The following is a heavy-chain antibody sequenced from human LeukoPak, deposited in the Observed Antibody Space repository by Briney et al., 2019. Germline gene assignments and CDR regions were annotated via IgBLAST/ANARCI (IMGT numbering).Heavy chain of an antibody. CDR1: GFSFSTYS. J-gene: IGHJ6*02. V-gene: IGHV3-23*01. CDR2: ITASGGST. D-gene: IGHD1-26*01. Sequence: VKPGGSLRLSCAASGFSFSTYSMNWVRQAPGKGLGWVSGITASGGSTYYTDSVKGRFTISRDNSKNTLFMQMNSLRDEDTALYYCAKYVGQSGSNYYGLDVWGQGTAVTVSS. CDR3: AKYVGQSGSNYYGLDV.